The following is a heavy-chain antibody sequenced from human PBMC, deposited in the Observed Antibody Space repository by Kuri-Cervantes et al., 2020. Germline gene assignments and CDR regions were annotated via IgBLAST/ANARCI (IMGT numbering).Heavy chain of an antibody. V-gene: IGHV3-30-3*01. CDR3: AATKIAYMNV. CDR2: ISYDGTNQ. CDR1: GFTFGTSA. Sequence: GESLKISCAASGFTFGTSAMSWVRQAPGEGLEWVAVISYDGTNQYYADSVKGRFSLSRDNSKNTLYLQMNSLRAEDTALYYCAATKIAYMNVWGQGTTVTVSS. D-gene: IGHD6-13*01. J-gene: IGHJ6*03.